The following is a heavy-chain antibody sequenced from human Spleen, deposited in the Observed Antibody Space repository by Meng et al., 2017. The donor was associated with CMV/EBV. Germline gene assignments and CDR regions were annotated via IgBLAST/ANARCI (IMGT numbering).Heavy chain of an antibody. J-gene: IGHJ4*02. D-gene: IGHD4-11*01. CDR3: ARDGPRDYSNYLHHFDY. CDR2: IYYSGST. Sequence: SETLSLTCTVSGGSISSGTYYWGWIRQPPGKGLEWIGSIYYSGSTYYNPSLKSRVTISADTSKNQFSLKLNSVTAADTAVYFCARDGPRDYSNYLHHFDYWGQGTLVTVSS. CDR1: GGSISSGTYY. V-gene: IGHV4-39*07.